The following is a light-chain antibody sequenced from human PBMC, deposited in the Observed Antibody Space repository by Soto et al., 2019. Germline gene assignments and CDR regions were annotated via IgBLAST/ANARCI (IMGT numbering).Light chain of an antibody. CDR2: GAS. J-gene: IGKJ2*01. Sequence: IVLTQSPGTLSLSPGERATLSCRASQSVSSSYLAWYQQKPGQDPRLLIYGASSRATGIPDRFSGSGSGTDFTLTINSLELEDFAVYYCHQYGSSPYTFGQGTKLEI. CDR3: HQYGSSPYT. CDR1: QSVSSSY. V-gene: IGKV3-20*01.